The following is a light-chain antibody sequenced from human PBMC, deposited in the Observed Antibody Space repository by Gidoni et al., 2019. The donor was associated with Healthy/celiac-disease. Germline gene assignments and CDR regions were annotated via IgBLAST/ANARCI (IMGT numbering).Light chain of an antibody. CDR3: CSYAGSSTLV. CDR1: SSDVGSYNL. Sequence: QSALPPPASVSGSPGPSLTISCTGTSSDVGSYNLVSWYQQHPGKAPKLMIYEVSKRPSGVSNRFSGSKSGNTASLTISGLQAEDEADYYCCSYAGSSTLVFGGGTKLTVL. J-gene: IGLJ2*01. V-gene: IGLV2-23*02. CDR2: EVS.